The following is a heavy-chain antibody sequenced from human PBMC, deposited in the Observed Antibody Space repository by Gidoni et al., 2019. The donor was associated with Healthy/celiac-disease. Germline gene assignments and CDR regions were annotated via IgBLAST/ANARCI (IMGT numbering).Heavy chain of an antibody. V-gene: IGHV1-69*01. CDR2: IIPIVGTS. CDR1: GGTFCSYA. CDR3: ARRDGSSGYKI. J-gene: IGHJ4*02. D-gene: IGHD6-13*01. Sequence: QVQLVQSGAEVEKPGSWVEISCQASGGTFCSYAISWVRQAPGQGREWLGGIIPIVGTSNDAQKYQGRVTITADECTSTADMELSSRGSDDTGDYYCARRDGSSGYKIWGQGTLVTVSS.